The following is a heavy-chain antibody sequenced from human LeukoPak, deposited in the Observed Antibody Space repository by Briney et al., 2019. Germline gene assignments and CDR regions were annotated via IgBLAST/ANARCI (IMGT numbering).Heavy chain of an antibody. V-gene: IGHV3-23*01. CDR2: LSGSGDST. Sequence: GGSLRLSCAASGFTFRSYAMSWVRQAPGKGLEWVSTLSGSGDSTYYADSVKDRFTVSRDNSKNTLYLQMNSLRVEDTAIYYCAKDGGYATGFRSDSWGQGTLVTVSS. D-gene: IGHD2-2*01. J-gene: IGHJ4*02. CDR1: GFTFRSYA. CDR3: AKDGGYATGFRSDS.